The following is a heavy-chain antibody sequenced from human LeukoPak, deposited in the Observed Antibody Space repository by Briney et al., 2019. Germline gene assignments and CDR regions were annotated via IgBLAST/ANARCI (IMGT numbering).Heavy chain of an antibody. CDR3: ARVPAAGTGPDY. D-gene: IGHD6-13*01. Sequence: ASVKVSCKASGYTFNGFYLHWVRQAPGQGLEWMGWINPNSGGTNYAQKFQGRVTMTRDTSISTAYMELSRLRSDDTAVYYCARVPAAGTGPDYWGQGTLVTVSS. CDR1: GYTFNGFY. CDR2: INPNSGGT. J-gene: IGHJ4*02. V-gene: IGHV1-2*02.